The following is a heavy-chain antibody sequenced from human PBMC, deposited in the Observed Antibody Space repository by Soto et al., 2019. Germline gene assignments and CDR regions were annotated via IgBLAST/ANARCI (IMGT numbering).Heavy chain of an antibody. D-gene: IGHD3-10*01. Sequence: EVQLVESGGGLVQPGRSLRLSCAASGFTFDDYAMHWVRQAPGKGLEWVSGISWNSGSIGYAESVKGRFTISRDNAKNSLYLQMNSLRAEDTALYYCAKDHGSGSYYLLGYYYYMDVWGKGTTVTVSS. CDR3: AKDHGSGSYYLLGYYYYMDV. J-gene: IGHJ6*03. CDR2: ISWNSGSI. V-gene: IGHV3-9*01. CDR1: GFTFDDYA.